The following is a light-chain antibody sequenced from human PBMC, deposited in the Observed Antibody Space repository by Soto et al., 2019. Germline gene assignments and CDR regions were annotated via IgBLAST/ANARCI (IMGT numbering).Light chain of an antibody. CDR1: QSFSSSY. J-gene: IGKJ1*01. CDR3: QQLGT. Sequence: EIVLTQSPGSLSLSPGERATLSCRASQSFSSSYLAWYQQKPGQAPRLLIYGASSRATGIPDRFSGSGSGTDFTLTISRLEPEDFAVYYCQQLGTFGQGTKVDIK. CDR2: GAS. V-gene: IGKV3-20*01.